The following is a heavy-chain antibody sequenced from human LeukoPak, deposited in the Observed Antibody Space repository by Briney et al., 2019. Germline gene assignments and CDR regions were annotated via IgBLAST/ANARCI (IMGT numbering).Heavy chain of an antibody. CDR2: MNPNSGNT. V-gene: IGHV1-8*01. CDR1: GYTFTSYD. Sequence: ASVKVSCKASGYTFTSYDINWVRQATGQGLEWMGWMNPNSGNTGYAQKFQGRVTMTRNTSISTAYMELSSLRSEDTAMYYCARVGARRLQFLGYWGQGTLVTVPS. J-gene: IGHJ4*02. D-gene: IGHD5-24*01. CDR3: ARVGARRLQFLGY.